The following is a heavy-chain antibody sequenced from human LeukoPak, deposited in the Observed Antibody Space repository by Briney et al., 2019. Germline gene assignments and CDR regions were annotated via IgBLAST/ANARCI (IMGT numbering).Heavy chain of an antibody. CDR1: GFTFSSYA. CDR2: ISGSGGST. CDR3: ARHLNYYLDY. J-gene: IGHJ4*02. D-gene: IGHD3-10*01. V-gene: IGHV3-23*01. Sequence: PGGSLRLSCAASGFTFSSYAMSWVRQAPGKGLEWVSAISGSGGSTSYADSVKGRFTISRDNAKNTLYLQMNSLRAEDTAVYYCARHLNYYLDYWGQGTLVTVSS.